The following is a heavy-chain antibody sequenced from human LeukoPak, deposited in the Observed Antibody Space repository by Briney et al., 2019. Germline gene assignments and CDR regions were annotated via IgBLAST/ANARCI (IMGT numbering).Heavy chain of an antibody. D-gene: IGHD3-10*01. V-gene: IGHV1-2*02. J-gene: IGHJ4*02. Sequence: ASVKVSCKASGYTFTGYYMHWVRQAPGQGLEWMGWINPNSGGTNYAQKFQGRVTMTRDTSISTAYMELSRLRSDDTAVYYCARGVTYYYGSGSYVFDYWGQGTLVTVSS. CDR2: INPNSGGT. CDR3: ARGVTYYYGSGSYVFDY. CDR1: GYTFTGYY.